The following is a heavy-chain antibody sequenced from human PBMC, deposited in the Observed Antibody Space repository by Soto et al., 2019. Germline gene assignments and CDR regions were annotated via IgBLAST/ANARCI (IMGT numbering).Heavy chain of an antibody. CDR2: ISSGSSTI. Sequence: GGSLRLSCAAAGFRFNDYYMTWIRQAPGKGLEWVSYISSGSSTIYYAHSVKGRFTISRDNAKNSLYLQMNSLRAEDTAVYYCAKDQTPMVRGITFDYWGQGTLVTVSS. CDR1: GFRFNDYY. V-gene: IGHV3-11*04. D-gene: IGHD3-10*01. J-gene: IGHJ4*02. CDR3: AKDQTPMVRGITFDY.